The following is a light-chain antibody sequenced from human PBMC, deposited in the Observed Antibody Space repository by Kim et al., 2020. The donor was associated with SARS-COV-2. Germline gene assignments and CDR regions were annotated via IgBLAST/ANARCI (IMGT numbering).Light chain of an antibody. Sequence: SPGDRATISCRASRSIRGRFVSWYQQKPGHAPRLLIYDAFSRGTGIPDSCSGRGSGTDFTITISRLEDEDVAMYYCHQYGSSPGTFGQGTKVDIK. CDR1: RSIRGRF. CDR2: DAF. V-gene: IGKV3-20*01. J-gene: IGKJ1*01. CDR3: HQYGSSPGT.